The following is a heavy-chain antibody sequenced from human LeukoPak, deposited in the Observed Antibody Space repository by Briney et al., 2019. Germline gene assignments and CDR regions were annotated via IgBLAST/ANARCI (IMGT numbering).Heavy chain of an antibody. V-gene: IGHV1-46*01. CDR1: GGTFSSYA. J-gene: IGHJ4*02. Sequence: ASVKVSCKASGGTFSSYAISWVRQAPGQGLEWLGMISPSSDATNIAQRFLGRVSVTSDTSTTTVYMELRTLRSDDTAVYYCARESPGQCYFDYWGQGTLVTISS. D-gene: IGHD1-1*01. CDR2: ISPSSDAT. CDR3: ARESPGQCYFDY.